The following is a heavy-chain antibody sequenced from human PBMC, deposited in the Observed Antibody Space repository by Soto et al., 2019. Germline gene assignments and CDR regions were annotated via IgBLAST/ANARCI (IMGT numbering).Heavy chain of an antibody. CDR3: VSDTARVYYGLDV. D-gene: IGHD5-18*01. V-gene: IGHV3-73*02. J-gene: IGHJ6*02. Sequence: EVQLVESGGGLVQPGGSLKLSCAASGFTFSGSAMHWVRQASGKGLEWVGRIRSKANSYATAYAASVNGRFTISRDDSKNTAYLQMNSLKTEDTAVYYCVSDTARVYYGLDVWGQGTTVTVSS. CDR1: GFTFSGSA. CDR2: IRSKANSYAT.